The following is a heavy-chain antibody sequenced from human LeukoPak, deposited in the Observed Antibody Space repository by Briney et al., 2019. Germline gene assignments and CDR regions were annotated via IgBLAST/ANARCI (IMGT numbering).Heavy chain of an antibody. D-gene: IGHD4-23*01. CDR1: GGSISSGGYY. V-gene: IGHV4-31*03. J-gene: IGHJ6*03. Sequence: PSETLSLTCTVSGGSISSGGYYWSWIRQHPGKGLEWIGYIYYSGSTYYNPSLKSRVTILVDRSKNQFSLKLSSVTAADTAVYYCARVFGGNPDYFGYYMDVWGKGTTVTVSS. CDR3: ARVFGGNPDYFGYYMDV. CDR2: IYYSGST.